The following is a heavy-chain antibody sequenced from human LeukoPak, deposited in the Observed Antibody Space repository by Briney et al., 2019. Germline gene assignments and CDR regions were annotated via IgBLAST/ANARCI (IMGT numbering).Heavy chain of an antibody. D-gene: IGHD2-21*02. Sequence: SVKVSCKPSGGTFSSYAIRWVRQAPGQGLEWMGGIIPIFGTANYAQKFQGRVTITTDESTSTGYIELSSMRSEDTAVYYCARVGGDHLYYYYMDVWGKGTTVTVSS. CDR3: ARVGGDHLYYYYMDV. V-gene: IGHV1-69*05. CDR2: IIPIFGTA. J-gene: IGHJ6*03. CDR1: GGTFSSYA.